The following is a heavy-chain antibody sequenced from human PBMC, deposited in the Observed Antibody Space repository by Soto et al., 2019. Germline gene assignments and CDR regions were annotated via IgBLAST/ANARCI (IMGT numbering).Heavy chain of an antibody. D-gene: IGHD3-16*01. J-gene: IGHJ6*02. V-gene: IGHV1-18*01. CDR1: GYTFSIYG. CDR2: ISAHTGIT. Sequence: QVQLMQSGAEVKKPGASVKVSCKASGYTFSIYGITWVRQAPGQGLEWMGWISAHTGITNYAQEFQGRVTMTTDTASSTASMELRSLKSDDTAVYYCARVPGRRGNSYGMDVWGQGTTVTVSS. CDR3: ARVPGRRGNSYGMDV.